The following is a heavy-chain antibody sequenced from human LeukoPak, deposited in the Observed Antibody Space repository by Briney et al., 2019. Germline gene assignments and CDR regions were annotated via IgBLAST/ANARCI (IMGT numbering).Heavy chain of an antibody. Sequence: SETLSLTCTVSGGSISSGSYYWSWIRQPAGKGLEWIGRIYTSGSTNYNPSPKSRVTISVDTSKNQFSLKLSSVTAADTAVYYCARGEDYWGQGTLVTVSS. CDR2: IYTSGST. J-gene: IGHJ4*02. CDR3: ARGEDY. V-gene: IGHV4-61*02. D-gene: IGHD1-26*01. CDR1: GGSISSGSYY.